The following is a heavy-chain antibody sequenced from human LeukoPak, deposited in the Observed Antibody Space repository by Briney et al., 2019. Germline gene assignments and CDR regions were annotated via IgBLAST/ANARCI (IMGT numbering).Heavy chain of an antibody. D-gene: IGHD6-13*01. CDR2: INHSGTT. V-gene: IGHV4-34*01. CDR3: ASSRGYSSSLWYYYMDV. CDR1: GGSFSGYY. Sequence: SETLSLTCAVYGGSFSGYYWSWIRQPPGKGLEWIGEINHSGTTNYNPSLKNRVTISIDTSKNQFSLKLSSVTAADTGVYYCASSRGYSSSLWYYYMDVWGKGTTVTVSS. J-gene: IGHJ6*03.